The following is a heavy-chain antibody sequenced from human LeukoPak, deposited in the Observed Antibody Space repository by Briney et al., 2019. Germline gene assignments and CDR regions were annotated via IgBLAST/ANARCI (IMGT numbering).Heavy chain of an antibody. J-gene: IGHJ6*02. D-gene: IGHD2-2*01. V-gene: IGHV4-34*01. CDR1: GGSFSGYY. Sequence: SETLSLTCAVYGGSFSGYYWSWIRQPPGKGLEWIGEINHSGSTNYNPSLKSRVTISVDTSKNQFSLKLSSVTAADTAVYYCARGTYCSSTSCFLGGYYGMDVWGQGTTVTVSS. CDR3: ARGTYCSSTSCFLGGYYGMDV. CDR2: INHSGST.